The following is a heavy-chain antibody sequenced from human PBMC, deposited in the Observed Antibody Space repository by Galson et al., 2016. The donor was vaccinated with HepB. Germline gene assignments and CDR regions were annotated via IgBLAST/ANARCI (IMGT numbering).Heavy chain of an antibody. J-gene: IGHJ5*02. Sequence: LSLTCTISGDSITSGAFDWTWIRQPAGKGLEWIGRIYTTGSTRYSPSLKSRVSISIDTSKNQVSLRLTYATAADPAVYYCASARAGRWTGALSSWGQGTLVTVSS. V-gene: IGHV4-61*02. D-gene: IGHD3/OR15-3a*01. CDR2: IYTTGST. CDR3: ASARAGRWTGALSS. CDR1: GDSITSGAFD.